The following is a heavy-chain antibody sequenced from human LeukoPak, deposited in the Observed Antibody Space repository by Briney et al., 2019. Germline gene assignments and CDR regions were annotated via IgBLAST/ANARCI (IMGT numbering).Heavy chain of an antibody. J-gene: IGHJ3*01. CDR3: VRDIELST. CDR1: GFTFSSYG. CDR2: IASSGLNT. D-gene: IGHD5-12*01. V-gene: IGHV3-23*01. Sequence: GGSLRLSCAASGFTFSSYGIHWVRQAPGKGLEWVSLIASSGLNTYYADSVRGRFTISRDNSKNTLSLQMSSLRVEDTAIYYCVRDIELSTWGLGTLVTVSS.